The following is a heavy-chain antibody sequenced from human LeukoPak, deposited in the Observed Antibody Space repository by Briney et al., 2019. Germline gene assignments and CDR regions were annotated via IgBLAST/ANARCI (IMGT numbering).Heavy chain of an antibody. CDR2: IYSGGST. Sequence: PGGSLRLSCAASGFTVSSNYMSWVRQAPGKGLEWVSVIYSGGSTYYADSVKGRFTISRDNSKNTLYLQMNSLRAEDTAVYYCARADYYDSSGYCGYYFDYWGQGTLVTVSS. J-gene: IGHJ4*02. D-gene: IGHD3-22*01. V-gene: IGHV3-53*01. CDR3: ARADYYDSSGYCGYYFDY. CDR1: GFTVSSNY.